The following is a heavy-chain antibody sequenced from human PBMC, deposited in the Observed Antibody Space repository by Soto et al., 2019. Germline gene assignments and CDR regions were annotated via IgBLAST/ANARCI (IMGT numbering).Heavy chain of an antibody. D-gene: IGHD3-10*01. J-gene: IGHJ4*02. CDR3: ARDLLFRESFRYYFDY. Sequence: GASVKVSCKASGYTFTGFSLRWVRQAPGQRLEWMGWINAGSGNTKYSQKFQGRVTITRDTSASTAYMELSSLTSEDTAVYYCARDLLFRESFRYYFDYWAQGTLVTVSS. CDR1: GYTFTGFS. V-gene: IGHV1-3*01. CDR2: INAGSGNT.